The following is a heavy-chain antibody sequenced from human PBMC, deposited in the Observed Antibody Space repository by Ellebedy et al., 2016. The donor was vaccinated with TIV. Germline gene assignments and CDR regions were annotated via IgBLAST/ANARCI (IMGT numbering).Heavy chain of an antibody. CDR3: ATGHYYGSGSYPPYWYFDI. Sequence: GESLKISXAASGFTFTKAWMTWVRQAPGKGLEWIGHIKNKTDGGTTNYAAPVKGRFTLSRDDSKNTAYLQMNSLKTEDTAVYYCATGHYYGSGSYPPYWYFDIWGRGTLVTVSS. V-gene: IGHV3-15*01. J-gene: IGHJ2*01. CDR1: GFTFTKAW. CDR2: IKNKTDGGTT. D-gene: IGHD3-10*01.